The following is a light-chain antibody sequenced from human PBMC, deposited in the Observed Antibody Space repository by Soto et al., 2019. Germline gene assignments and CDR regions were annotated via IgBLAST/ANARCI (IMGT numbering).Light chain of an antibody. CDR1: QSLAGSSLSSSF. J-gene: IGKJ4*01. Sequence: EIVLTQSPGTLSLSPGERATLSCRASQSLAGSSLSSSFLAWYQQKPGQPPKILIYGAYSRATGIPDRFNGSGAGTNFTMTISGLEPEDCAVYYCQLYGRSPPLTFGGGTKVEIK. CDR2: GAY. V-gene: IGKV3-20*01. CDR3: QLYGRSPPLT.